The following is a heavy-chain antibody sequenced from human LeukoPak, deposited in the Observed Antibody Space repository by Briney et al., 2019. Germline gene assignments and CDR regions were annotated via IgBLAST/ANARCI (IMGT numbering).Heavy chain of an antibody. CDR1: GYSISSGYY. J-gene: IGHJ4*02. CDR3: ARDQTYYYGSGSRYYFDY. CDR2: IYHSGRT. Sequence: SETLSLTCTVSGYSISSGYYWGWIRQPPGKGLEWIGSIYHSGRTYYNPSLKSRVTISVDTSKNQFSLQLISVTPEDTAVYYCARDQTYYYGSGSRYYFDYWGQGTLVTVSS. D-gene: IGHD3-10*01. V-gene: IGHV4-38-2*02.